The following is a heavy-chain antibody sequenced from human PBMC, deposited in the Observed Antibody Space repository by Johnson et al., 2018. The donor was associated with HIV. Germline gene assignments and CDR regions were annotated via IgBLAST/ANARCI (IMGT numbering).Heavy chain of an antibody. J-gene: IGHJ3*02. CDR1: GFTFSSYD. V-gene: IGHV3-13*01. CDR2: IGTAGDT. D-gene: IGHD1-20*01. CDR3: ASSITGAHRGAFDI. Sequence: EVQLVESGGGVVQPGRSLRLSCAASGFTFSSYDMHWVRQATGKGLEWVSAIGTAGDTYYPGSVKGRFTISRENAKNSVYLQMNSLRAGDTAVYYCASSITGAHRGAFDIWGQGTMVTVSS.